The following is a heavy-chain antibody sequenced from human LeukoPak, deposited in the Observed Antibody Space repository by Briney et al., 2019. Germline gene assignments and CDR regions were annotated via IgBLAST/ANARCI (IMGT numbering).Heavy chain of an antibody. CDR3: ARQSLITYYYGSGSSQRTYNWFDP. CDR1: GGSISSGSYY. D-gene: IGHD3-10*01. Sequence: SETLSLICTVSGGSISSGSYYWSWIRQPAGKGLEWIGRIYTSGSTNYNPSLKSRVTISVDTSKNQFSLKLSSVTAADTAVYYCARQSLITYYYGSGSSQRTYNWFDPWGQGTLVTVSS. V-gene: IGHV4-61*02. CDR2: IYTSGST. J-gene: IGHJ5*02.